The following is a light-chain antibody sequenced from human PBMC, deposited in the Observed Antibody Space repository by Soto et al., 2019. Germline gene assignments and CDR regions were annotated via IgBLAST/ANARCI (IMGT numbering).Light chain of an antibody. Sequence: QSPATLSLSPGERATLSCRASQSVSSYLAWYQQKPGQAPRLLIYDASNRATGIPARFSGSGSGTDFTLTISSLEPEDFAVYYCHQRGNWPPITFGQGTRLEIK. V-gene: IGKV3-11*01. CDR3: HQRGNWPPIT. CDR1: QSVSSY. CDR2: DAS. J-gene: IGKJ5*01.